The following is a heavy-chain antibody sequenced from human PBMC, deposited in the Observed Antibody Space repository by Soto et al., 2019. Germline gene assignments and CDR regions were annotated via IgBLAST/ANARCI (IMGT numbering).Heavy chain of an antibody. J-gene: IGHJ4*02. Sequence: QVQLQESGPGLVKPSQTLSLTCTVSGGSISSGGYYWSWVRQHPGKGLEWIGYIYYSGSTYYNPSLKSRVTIAVDTAKNQFSLKLSSVTAADTAVYYCARDGAFDGSGSHFDYWGQGTLVTVSS. CDR2: IYYSGST. V-gene: IGHV4-31*03. CDR3: ARDGAFDGSGSHFDY. CDR1: GGSISSGGYY. D-gene: IGHD3-10*01.